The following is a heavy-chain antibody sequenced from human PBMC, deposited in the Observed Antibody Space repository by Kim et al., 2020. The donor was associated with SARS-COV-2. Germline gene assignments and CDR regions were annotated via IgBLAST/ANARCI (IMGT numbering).Heavy chain of an antibody. J-gene: IGHJ5*02. D-gene: IGHD6-13*01. CDR3: ATDPSIAAALGFDP. CDR2: FDPEDGET. Sequence: ASVKVSCKVSGYTLTELSMHWVRQAPGKGLEWMGGFDPEDGETIYAQKFQGRVTMTEDTSTDTAYMELSSLRSEDTAVYYCATDPSIAAALGFDPWGQGTLVTVSS. CDR1: GYTLTELS. V-gene: IGHV1-24*01.